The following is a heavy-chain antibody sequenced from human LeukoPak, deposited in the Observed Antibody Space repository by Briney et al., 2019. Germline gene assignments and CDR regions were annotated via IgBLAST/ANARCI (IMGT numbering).Heavy chain of an antibody. Sequence: SETLSLTCTVSGGSISNYYWSWIRQPAGKGLEWIGRIYSDGRTNYDLSLSSPLAMSVDTAKNQFSLKLSSVTGAGTAVYCCARDLSSRRVISLDYWGQGTLVSVSS. CDR1: GGSISNYY. J-gene: IGHJ4*02. CDR2: IYSDGRT. D-gene: IGHD3-10*01. CDR3: ARDLSSRRVISLDY. V-gene: IGHV4-4*07.